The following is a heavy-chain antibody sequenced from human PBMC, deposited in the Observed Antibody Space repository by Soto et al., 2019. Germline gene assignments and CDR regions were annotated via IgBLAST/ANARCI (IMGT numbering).Heavy chain of an antibody. CDR3: ERDCSRKRCPTYGMDV. D-gene: IGHD2-15*01. CDR1: GFTFSSYA. Sequence: GGSLRLSCAASGFTFSSYAMHWVRQAPGKGLEWVAVISYDGSNKYYADSVKGRFTISRDNSKNTLYLQMNSLRAEETAVYYCERDCSRKRCPTYGMDVWGQGTTVTVSS. V-gene: IGHV3-30-3*01. J-gene: IGHJ6*02. CDR2: ISYDGSNK.